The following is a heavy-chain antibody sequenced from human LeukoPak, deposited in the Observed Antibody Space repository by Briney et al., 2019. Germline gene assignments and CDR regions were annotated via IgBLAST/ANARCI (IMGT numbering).Heavy chain of an antibody. CDR1: GSTFSSYW. CDR2: IREDGGLK. Sequence: GGSLRLSCAASGSTFSSYWMSWVRQAPGKGLEWVANIREDGGLKNYVDSAKGRFTIFRDNAQNLVYLQMNSLRAEDTAIYYCARDAYDKSGYPHYWGQGTLVTVSS. V-gene: IGHV3-7*01. J-gene: IGHJ4*02. D-gene: IGHD3-22*01. CDR3: ARDAYDKSGYPHY.